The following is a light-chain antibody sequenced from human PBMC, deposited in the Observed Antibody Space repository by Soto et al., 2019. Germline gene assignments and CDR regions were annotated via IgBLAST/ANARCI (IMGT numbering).Light chain of an antibody. Sequence: PKTFTASLGEKLTITCMASQSISSWLACYQQKPGKAPRLLIYKASSIESGVPSRFSCSGSGTDFTLTFSRLLPDDSAIYYFQQRYKRPGKFGQGTKVDIK. V-gene: IGKV1-5*03. CDR1: QSISSW. J-gene: IGKJ1*01. CDR3: QQRYKRPGK. CDR2: KAS.